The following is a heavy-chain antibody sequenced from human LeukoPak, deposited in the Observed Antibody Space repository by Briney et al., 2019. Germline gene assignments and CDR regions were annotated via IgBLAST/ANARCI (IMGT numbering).Heavy chain of an antibody. D-gene: IGHD3-10*01. CDR1: GGSISSGGYY. CDR2: IYYSGST. Sequence: PSQTLSLTCTVSGGSISSGGYYWSWIRQHPGKGLEWIGYIYYSGSTYYNPSLKSRVTISVDTSKNQFSLKLSSVTAADTAVDYCAIDPQTYYYGSGSYLDVWGKGTTVTVSS. V-gene: IGHV4-31*03. CDR3: AIDPQTYYYGSGSYLDV. J-gene: IGHJ6*04.